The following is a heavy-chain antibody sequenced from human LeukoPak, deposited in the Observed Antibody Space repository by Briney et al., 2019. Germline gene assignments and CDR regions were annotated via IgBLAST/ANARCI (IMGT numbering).Heavy chain of an antibody. J-gene: IGHJ4*02. V-gene: IGHV5-51*04. CDR3: TVRDSGIYNDD. CDR2: IYPGNSDT. D-gene: IGHD1-26*01. Sequence: GEPSKISCKGSGSRFTNYWTGWGRQVGGEGLGWGGIIYPGNSDTSSSPSFQGHVTQSAYKPISTAYLQGSSLKASETCMYFCTVRDSGIYNDDWGQGTLVTVSS. CDR1: GSRFTNYW.